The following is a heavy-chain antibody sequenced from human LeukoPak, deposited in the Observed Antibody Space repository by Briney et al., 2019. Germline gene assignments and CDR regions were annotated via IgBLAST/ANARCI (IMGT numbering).Heavy chain of an antibody. J-gene: IGHJ4*02. Sequence: SETLSLTCAVYGGSFSGYYWSWIRQPPGKGLEWIGEINHSGSTNYNPSLKSRVTISVDTSKNQFSLKLSSVTAADTAVYYCARDGSGSYQRFDYWGQGTLVTVSS. CDR2: INHSGST. D-gene: IGHD3-10*01. V-gene: IGHV4-34*01. CDR3: ARDGSGSYQRFDY. CDR1: GGSFSGYY.